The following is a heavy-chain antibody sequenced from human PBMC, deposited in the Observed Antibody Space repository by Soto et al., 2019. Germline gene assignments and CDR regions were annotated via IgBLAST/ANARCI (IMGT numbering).Heavy chain of an antibody. J-gene: IGHJ4*02. Sequence: SVKVSCKYAGYTFTSYCLCWGRQDPGQGLEWMGWISAYNGNTNYAQKLQGRVTMTTDTSTSTAYMELRSLRSDDTAVYYCAREKLYCGGDCYSDYWGQGTLVTVSS. CDR1: GYTFTSYC. V-gene: IGHV1-18*04. D-gene: IGHD2-21*02. CDR3: AREKLYCGGDCYSDY. CDR2: ISAYNGNT.